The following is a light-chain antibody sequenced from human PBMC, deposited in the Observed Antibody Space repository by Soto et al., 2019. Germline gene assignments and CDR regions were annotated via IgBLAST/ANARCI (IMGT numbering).Light chain of an antibody. CDR3: QQYYSYYIT. Sequence: AIRMTQSPSSFSASTGDRVTITCRASQGISSYLAWYQQKPGKAPKLLIYAASTLQSGVPSRFSGSGSGKDFNLTISCLQSEDFATYYCQQYYSYYITFGQGTRLEIK. CDR1: QGISSY. V-gene: IGKV1-8*01. CDR2: AAS. J-gene: IGKJ5*01.